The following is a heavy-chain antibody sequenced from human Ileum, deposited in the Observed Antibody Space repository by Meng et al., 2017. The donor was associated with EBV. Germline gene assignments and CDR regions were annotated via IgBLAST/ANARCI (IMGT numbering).Heavy chain of an antibody. CDR1: GGSISSGGYY. CDR2: IHSSGST. Sequence: AQLQAAAPVLSNPPPPLSLTCTVSGGSISSGGYYWSWIRQHPGKGLEWIGYIHSSGSTYYNPSLRSRLTISVDTSKNQFSLKLSSVTAADTAVYYCARASYGSGSPLGESWFDPWGQGTLVTVSS. V-gene: IGHV4-31*03. J-gene: IGHJ5*02. D-gene: IGHD3-10*01. CDR3: ARASYGSGSPLGESWFDP.